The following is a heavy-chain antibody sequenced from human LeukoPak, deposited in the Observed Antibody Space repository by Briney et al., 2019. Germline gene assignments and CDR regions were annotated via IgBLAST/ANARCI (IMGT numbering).Heavy chain of an antibody. V-gene: IGHV4-61*01. CDR3: ARGVVVAASPDYFDY. D-gene: IGHD2-15*01. J-gene: IGHJ4*02. CDR1: GGSVSSRSYY. CDR2: IYYSGST. Sequence: SETLSLTCTVSGGSVSSRSYYWSWIRQPPGKGLEWIGYIYYSGSTNYNPSLKSRVTISVDTSKNQFSLKLSSVTAADTAVYYCARGVVVAASPDYFDYWGQGTLVTVSS.